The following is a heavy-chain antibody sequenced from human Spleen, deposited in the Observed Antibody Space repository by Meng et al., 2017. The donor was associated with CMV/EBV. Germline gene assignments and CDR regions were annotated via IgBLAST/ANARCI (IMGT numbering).Heavy chain of an antibody. CDR1: GFTVRSNY. Sequence: GESLKISCAASGFTVRSNYMTWVRQAPGKGLEWVSVIYPGGGTYYADSVKGRFTISRDKSKNTLYLQMNSLRAEDTALYYCAKAFSASWYREYYDDWCQGTLVTVSS. V-gene: IGHV3-53*01. CDR3: AKAFSASWYREYYDD. D-gene: IGHD6-13*01. CDR2: IYPGGGT. J-gene: IGHJ4*02.